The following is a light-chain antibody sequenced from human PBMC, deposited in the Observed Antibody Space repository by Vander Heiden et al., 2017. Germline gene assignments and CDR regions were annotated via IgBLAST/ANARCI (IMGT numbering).Light chain of an antibody. J-gene: IGLJ2*01. CDR2: QDS. Sequence: PSAVSVSPGQTARITCPGDKLGDNYAYWYQQKPGQSPVLVIYQDSKRPSGIPERFSGSNSGNTATLTISGTHTMDEADYYCQAWDSFVVFGGGTKLTVL. CDR3: QAWDSFVV. CDR1: KLGDNY. V-gene: IGLV3-1*01.